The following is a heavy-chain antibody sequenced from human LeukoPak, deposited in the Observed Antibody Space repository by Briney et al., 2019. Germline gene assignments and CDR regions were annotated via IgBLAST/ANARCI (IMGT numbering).Heavy chain of an antibody. D-gene: IGHD3-16*01. CDR3: AKLKLGAYFDL. CDR1: GGSTSSDY. CDR2: VYNSGDT. Sequence: SETLSLTCTVSGGSTSSDYWSWIRQSPGKGLEWVGYVYNSGDTGKSPSLKSRVTILLDTSKNQCSLKLTSVSAADTAVYYCAKLKLGAYFDLWGRGTLVTVSS. J-gene: IGHJ2*01. V-gene: IGHV4-59*08.